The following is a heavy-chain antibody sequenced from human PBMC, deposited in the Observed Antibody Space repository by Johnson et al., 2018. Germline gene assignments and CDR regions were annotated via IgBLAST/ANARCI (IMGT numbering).Heavy chain of an antibody. CDR2: ISYDGSTK. V-gene: IGHV3-30-3*01. Sequence: QVQLVQSGGGVVQPGRSLRLSCAASGFTFSSCAMHWVRQAPGKGLEWVALISYDGSTKYFTDSVKGRFTISRDNSKNTLYLQMNSLRAEDTAVYYCARDPYFDTGYYYYYMDVWGKGTTVTVSS. D-gene: IGHD3-9*01. J-gene: IGHJ6*03. CDR3: ARDPYFDTGYYYYYMDV. CDR1: GFTFSSCA.